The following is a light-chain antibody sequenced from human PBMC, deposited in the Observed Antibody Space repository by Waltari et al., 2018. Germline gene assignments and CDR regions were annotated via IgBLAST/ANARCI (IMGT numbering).Light chain of an antibody. CDR3: YSTDFSGHDRV. CDR2: EDI. V-gene: IGLV3-10*01. CDR1: ALSKKY. J-gene: IGLJ3*02. Sequence: LTQPPSVSVSPGQTARITCSGDALSKKYAYWYQQKSGQAPVLVIYEDIKRPTGIPERFSGSSSGTTATLTISGAHVDDEADYYCYSTDFSGHDRVFGGGTKLTIL.